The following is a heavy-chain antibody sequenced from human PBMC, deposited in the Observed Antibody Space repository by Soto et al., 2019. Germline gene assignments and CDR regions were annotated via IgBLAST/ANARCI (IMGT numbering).Heavy chain of an antibody. CDR3: TTGTTVAKYYFDF. D-gene: IGHD1-1*01. CDR2: IKSWSDGGTT. Sequence: GGSLRLSCVASGFTFKNAWMSWVRQAPGKGLEWVGRIKSWSDGGTTDYGAPVKGRFTISRDDSESALFLQMNSLRTEDTAVYYCTTGTTVAKYYFDFWGQGNLVTVSS. CDR1: GFTFKNAW. V-gene: IGHV3-15*01. J-gene: IGHJ4*02.